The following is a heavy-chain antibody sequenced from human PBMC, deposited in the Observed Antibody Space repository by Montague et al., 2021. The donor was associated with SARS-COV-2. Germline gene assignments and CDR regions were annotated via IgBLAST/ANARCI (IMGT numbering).Heavy chain of an antibody. V-gene: IGHV4-59*07. J-gene: IGHJ6*02. D-gene: IGHD3-10*01. CDR2: IYYSGST. CDR1: GGSISSYY. CDR3: ASDYYGSGSPGYYYYGMDV. Sequence: SDTLSLTCTVSGGSISSYYWSWIRQPPGKGLEWIGYIYYSGSTNYIPSLKSRVTISVDTSTNQFSLKLSSVTAADTAVYYCASDYYGSGSPGYYYYGMDVWGQGTTVTVSS.